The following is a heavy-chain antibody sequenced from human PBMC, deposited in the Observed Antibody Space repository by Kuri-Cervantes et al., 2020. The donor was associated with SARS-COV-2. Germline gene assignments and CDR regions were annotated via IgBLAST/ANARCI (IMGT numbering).Heavy chain of an antibody. V-gene: IGHV3-38-3*01. CDR1: GFTFSSYS. CDR2: ISADST. CDR3: AKDPSNWGYFDY. J-gene: IGHJ4*02. D-gene: IGHD7-27*01. Sequence: GESLKISCAASGFTFSSYSMNWVRQAPGKGLEWVSFISADSTSYADSRKGRFTFSRDNSKSTLHPQMNSITAEDTAVYYCAKDPSNWGYFDYWGQGTLVTVSS.